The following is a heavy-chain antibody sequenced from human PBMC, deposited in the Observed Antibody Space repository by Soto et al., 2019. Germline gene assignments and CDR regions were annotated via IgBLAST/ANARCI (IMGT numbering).Heavy chain of an antibody. CDR3: ARGGDYGGNSDAFDI. D-gene: IGHD4-17*01. Sequence: PSETLSLTCAVSGYSISSGYYWGWIRQPPGKGLEWIGSIYHSGSTYYNPSPKSRVTISVDTSKNQFSLKLSSVTAADTAVYYCARGGDYGGNSDAFDIWGQGTMVTVSS. V-gene: IGHV4-38-2*01. J-gene: IGHJ3*02. CDR1: GYSISSGYY. CDR2: IYHSGST.